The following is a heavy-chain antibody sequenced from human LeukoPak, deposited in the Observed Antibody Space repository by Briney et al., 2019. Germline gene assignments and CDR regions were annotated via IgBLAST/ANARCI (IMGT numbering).Heavy chain of an antibody. CDR1: GFTFSSYG. J-gene: IGHJ3*02. D-gene: IGHD3-22*01. CDR2: IRYDGSNK. V-gene: IGHV3-30*02. Sequence: GSLRLSCAASGFTFSSYGMHWVRQAPGKGLEWVAFIRYDGSNKYYADSVKGRFTISRDNSKNTLYLQMNSLRAEDTAVYYCAREMLLLDAFDIWGQGTMVTVSS. CDR3: AREMLLLDAFDI.